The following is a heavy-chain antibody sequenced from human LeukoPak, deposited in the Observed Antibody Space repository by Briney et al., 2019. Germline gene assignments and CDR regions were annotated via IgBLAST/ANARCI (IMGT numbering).Heavy chain of an antibody. Sequence: GASLQISCKGSGYSFTNYWIGWVRQIPGKGLEWMGIIYPGDSDTRYSRSFQGQVTFSADKSISTTYLQWSSLKASDTAMYYCARLPGYCTGGSCYFDYWGQGTLVTVSS. CDR2: IYPGDSDT. CDR1: GYSFTNYW. J-gene: IGHJ4*02. CDR3: ARLPGYCTGGSCYFDY. V-gene: IGHV5-51*01. D-gene: IGHD2-15*01.